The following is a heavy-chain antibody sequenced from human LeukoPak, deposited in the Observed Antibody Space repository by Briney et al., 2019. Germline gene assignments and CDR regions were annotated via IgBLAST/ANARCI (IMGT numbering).Heavy chain of an antibody. CDR3: ARAPDLDSSGYYYRFFQH. V-gene: IGHV3-7*05. CDR1: GFTFSTYW. CDR2: IKQDGNEK. D-gene: IGHD3-22*01. J-gene: IGHJ1*01. Sequence: GGSLRLSCAASGFTFSTYWMSWVRQAPGKGLEWVANIKQDGNEKYYMDSVKGRFTISRDNAKNSLYLQMNSLRAEDTAVYYCARAPDLDSSGYYYRFFQHWGQGTQVTVPS.